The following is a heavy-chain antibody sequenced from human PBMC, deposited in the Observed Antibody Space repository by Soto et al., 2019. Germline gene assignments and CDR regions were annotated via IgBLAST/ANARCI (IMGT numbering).Heavy chain of an antibody. J-gene: IGHJ4*02. V-gene: IGHV3-74*01. Sequence: EVQLVESGGGLVQPGGSLRLSCVASGFTFSSNWMHWVRQAPGKGLEWVSRITSDGSSPIYADSVKGRFTISRDNAKNTLSLQMNSLRAEDTAVYYCARPTSLGGNPFDYWGQGTLVTVSS. CDR3: ARPTSLGGNPFDY. CDR2: ITSDGSSP. CDR1: GFTFSSNW. D-gene: IGHD2-15*01.